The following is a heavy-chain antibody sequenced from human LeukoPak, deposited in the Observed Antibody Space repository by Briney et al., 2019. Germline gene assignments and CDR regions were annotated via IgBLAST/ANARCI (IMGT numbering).Heavy chain of an antibody. D-gene: IGHD6-13*01. J-gene: IGHJ3*02. CDR2: ISYDGSNK. CDR1: GFTFSSYG. CDR3: AKDGWYSSSWYPKDPFDI. V-gene: IGHV3-30*18. Sequence: PGRSLRLSCAASGFTFSSYGVHWVRQAPGKGLEWVAVISYDGSNKYYADSVKGRFTISRDNSKNTLYLQMNSLRAEDTAVYYCAKDGWYSSSWYPKDPFDIWGQGTMVTVSS.